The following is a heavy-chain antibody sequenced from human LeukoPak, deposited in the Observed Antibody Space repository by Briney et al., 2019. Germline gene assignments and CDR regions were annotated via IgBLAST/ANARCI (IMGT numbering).Heavy chain of an antibody. CDR2: INPNSGGT. D-gene: IGHD6-19*01. V-gene: IGHV1-2*02. J-gene: IGHJ4*02. Sequence: ASVKVSCKASGYTFTGYYIHWVRQAPGQGLEWMGWINPNSGGTNYAQKFQGRVTMTRDTSITTAYMELSRLRSDNTAVYYCAGGRIAVAGTAYWGQGTLVTVSS. CDR1: GYTFTGYY. CDR3: AGGRIAVAGTAY.